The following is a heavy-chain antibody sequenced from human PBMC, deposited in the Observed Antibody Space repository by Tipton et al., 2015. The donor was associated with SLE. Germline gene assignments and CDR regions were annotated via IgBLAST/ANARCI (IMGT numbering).Heavy chain of an antibody. J-gene: IGHJ4*02. Sequence: TLSLTCAVHGESFSAYYWTWIRQPAGKGLEWIGHISSSGSSKYNPSLKSRVAISVDTSKNQFSLKLNSATAADTAVYYCAREDGWHEGFDHWGQGTLVTVSS. CDR3: AREDGWHEGFDH. CDR1: GESFSAYY. CDR2: ISSSGSS. V-gene: IGHV4-4*07. D-gene: IGHD5-24*01.